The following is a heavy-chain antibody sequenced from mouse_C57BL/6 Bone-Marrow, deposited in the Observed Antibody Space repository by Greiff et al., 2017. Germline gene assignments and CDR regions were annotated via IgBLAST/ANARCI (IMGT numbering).Heavy chain of an antibody. Sequence: EVQLVESGGGLVQPGGSLKLSCAASGFTFSDYYMYWVRQTPEKRLEWVAYISNGGGSTDYPDTVKGRFTISRDNAKNTLYLQMSRLKSEDTAMYYCARLQFITTVVAGAMDYWGQGTSVTVSS. V-gene: IGHV5-12*01. CDR2: ISNGGGST. D-gene: IGHD1-1*01. CDR3: ARLQFITTVVAGAMDY. J-gene: IGHJ4*01. CDR1: GFTFSDYY.